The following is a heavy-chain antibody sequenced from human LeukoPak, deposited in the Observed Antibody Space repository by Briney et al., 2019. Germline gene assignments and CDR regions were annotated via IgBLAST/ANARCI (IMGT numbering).Heavy chain of an antibody. CDR1: GFTFSSYS. Sequence: GGSLRLSCAASGFTFSSYSMNWVRQAPGKGLEWVSYISSSSSTIYYADSVKGRFTISRDNSKNTLYLQMNSLRAEDTAVYYCAKVPTGTVAGGPRRKYYFDYWGQGTLVTVSS. CDR2: ISSSSSTI. V-gene: IGHV3-48*01. J-gene: IGHJ4*02. CDR3: AKVPTGTVAGGPRRKYYFDY. D-gene: IGHD6-19*01.